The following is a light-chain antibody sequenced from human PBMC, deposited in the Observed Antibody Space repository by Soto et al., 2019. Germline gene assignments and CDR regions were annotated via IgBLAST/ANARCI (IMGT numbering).Light chain of an antibody. CDR2: ANT. V-gene: IGLV1-40*01. Sequence: QSALTQPPSVSGAPGQRVTISCTGSSSNIGPTYDVHWYQQLPGTAPKLLIYANTNRPSGVPDRFSGSRSGTSASLAITGLQAGDEADYYCQSYDSSLSAYVFGPGTKLTVL. CDR3: QSYDSSLSAYV. J-gene: IGLJ1*01. CDR1: SSNIGPTYD.